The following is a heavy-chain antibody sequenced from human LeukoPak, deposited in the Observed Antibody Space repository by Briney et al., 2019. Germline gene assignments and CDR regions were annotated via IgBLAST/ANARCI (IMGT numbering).Heavy chain of an antibody. CDR2: IKQDGSVK. V-gene: IGHV3-7*01. D-gene: IGHD1-26*01. CDR1: GFTFSSYW. CDR3: ARDPYSGSAAGDY. Sequence: PGGSLRLSCAASGFTFSSYWMSWVRQAPGKGLEWVANIKQDGSVKYYVDSVKGRFTISRDNAKNSLYLQMNSLRAEDTAVYYCARDPYSGSAAGDYWGQGTLVTVSS. J-gene: IGHJ4*02.